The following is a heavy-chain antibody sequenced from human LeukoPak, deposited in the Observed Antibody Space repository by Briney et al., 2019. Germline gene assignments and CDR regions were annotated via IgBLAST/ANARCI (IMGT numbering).Heavy chain of an antibody. CDR1: GGSISSSSYY. D-gene: IGHD5-18*01. Sequence: PSETLSLTCTVSGGSISSSSYYWGWIRQPPGKGLEWIGSIYYSGSTYYNPSLKSRVTISVDTSKNQFSLKLSSVTAADTAVYYCARDYLDTAMPKGDYYYYMDVWGKGTTVTVSS. V-gene: IGHV4-39*07. CDR3: ARDYLDTAMPKGDYYYYMDV. CDR2: IYYSGST. J-gene: IGHJ6*03.